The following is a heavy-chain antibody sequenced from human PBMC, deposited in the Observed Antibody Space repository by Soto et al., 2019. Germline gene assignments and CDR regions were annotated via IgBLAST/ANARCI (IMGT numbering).Heavy chain of an antibody. V-gene: IGHV2-5*02. J-gene: IGHJ4*02. CDR2: IYWDNDK. D-gene: IGHD3-10*01. Sequence: QITLKESGPTLVKPTQTLTLTCSFSGFALSTTGVGVGWIRQSPGKALELLAIIYWDNDKRYSPSLKSRVTITKDTSKNQVGLTVTKMDPVATGTDYCALSIWFGELHWGQAALVTVSS. CDR3: ALSIWFGELH. CDR1: GFALSTTGVG.